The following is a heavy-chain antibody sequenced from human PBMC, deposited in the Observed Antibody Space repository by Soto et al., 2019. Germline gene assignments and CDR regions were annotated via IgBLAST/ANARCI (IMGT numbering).Heavy chain of an antibody. CDR1: GFTFSSYA. CDR3: AKGSASTYYYYYYMDV. Sequence: GGSLRLSCAASGFTFSSYAMSWVRQAPGKGLEWVSAISGSGGSTYYADSVKGRFTNSRDNSKNTLYLQMNSLIAEDTAVYYGAKGSASTYYYYYYMDVWGKGTTVTVSS. D-gene: IGHD6-25*01. CDR2: ISGSGGST. V-gene: IGHV3-23*01. J-gene: IGHJ6*03.